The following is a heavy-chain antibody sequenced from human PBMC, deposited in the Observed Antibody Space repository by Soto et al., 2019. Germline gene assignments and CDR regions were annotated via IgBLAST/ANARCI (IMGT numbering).Heavy chain of an antibody. CDR3: AASSPRYYYDSSAV. D-gene: IGHD3-22*01. CDR1: GFTFTSSA. Sequence: ASVKVSCKASGFTFTSSAVQWARQARGQRLEWIGWIVVGSGNTNYAQKFQERVTITRDMSTSTAYMELSSLRSEDTAVYYCAASSPRYYYDSSAVWGQGTTVTVSS. CDR2: IVVGSGNT. J-gene: IGHJ6*02. V-gene: IGHV1-58*01.